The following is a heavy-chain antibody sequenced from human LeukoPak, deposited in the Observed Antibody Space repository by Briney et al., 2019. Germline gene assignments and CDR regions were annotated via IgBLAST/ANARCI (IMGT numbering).Heavy chain of an antibody. V-gene: IGHV3-48*02. Sequence: GGSLRLSCAASGFTFSSYGMHWVRQAPGKGLEWVSYISSSSRSIYYADSVKGRFTISRDNANNSLSLQMNSLRDEDTAVYYCVLGSPFDYWGQGTLVTVSS. D-gene: IGHD3-10*01. CDR2: ISSSSRSI. J-gene: IGHJ4*02. CDR3: VLGSPFDY. CDR1: GFTFSSYG.